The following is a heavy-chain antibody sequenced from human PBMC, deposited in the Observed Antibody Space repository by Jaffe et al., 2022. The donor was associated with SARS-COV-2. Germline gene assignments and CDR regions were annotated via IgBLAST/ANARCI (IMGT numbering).Heavy chain of an antibody. CDR2: ISYDGSNK. D-gene: IGHD4-17*01. J-gene: IGHJ4*02. CDR1: GFTFSSYG. CDR3: AKENYGDYAVLDY. Sequence: QVQLVESGGGVVQPGRSLRLSCAASGFTFSSYGMHWVRQAPGKGLEWVAVISYDGSNKYYADSVKGRFTISRDNSKNTLYLQMNSLRAEDTAVYYCAKENYGDYAVLDYWGQGTLVTVSS. V-gene: IGHV3-30*18.